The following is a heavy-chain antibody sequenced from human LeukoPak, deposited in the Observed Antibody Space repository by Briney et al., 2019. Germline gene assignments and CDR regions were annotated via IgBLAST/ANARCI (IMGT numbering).Heavy chain of an antibody. CDR2: SGRSGRT. J-gene: IGHJ4*01. D-gene: IGHD3-22*01. V-gene: IGHV3-23*01. CDR1: GFTLNSYG. CDR3: AKRHYSDSGRLYYFDY. Sequence: QTGGSLRLSCAASGFTLNSYGMTWVRQAPGKGLEWVSGSGRSGRTYYADSVKGRFTISRDNSKNTLYLQMNNLRVEDTAVYYCAKRHYSDSGRLYYFDYWGHGTLVTVSS.